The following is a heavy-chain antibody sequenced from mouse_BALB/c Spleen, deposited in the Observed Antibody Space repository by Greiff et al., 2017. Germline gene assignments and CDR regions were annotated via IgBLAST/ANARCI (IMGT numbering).Heavy chain of an antibody. CDR1: GFSLTSYG. CDR3: ARGPITTAAWFAY. V-gene: IGHV2-9*02. CDR2: IWAGGST. J-gene: IGHJ3*01. Sequence: VQLVESGPGLVAPSQSLSITCTVSGFSLTSYGVHWVRQPPGKGLEWLGVIWAGGSTNYNSALMSRLSISKDNSKSQVFLKMNSLQTDDTAMYYCARGPITTAAWFAYWGQGTLVTVSA. D-gene: IGHD1-2*01.